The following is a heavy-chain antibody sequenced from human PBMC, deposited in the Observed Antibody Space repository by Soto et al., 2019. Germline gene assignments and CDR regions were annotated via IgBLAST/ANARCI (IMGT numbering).Heavy chain of an antibody. J-gene: IGHJ4*02. CDR1: GFTFSNFG. CDR3: ARDPGQDEAMDY. Sequence: QVQVVESWGGVVQPGRSLKLSCAASGFTFSNFGMHWVRQAPGKGLEWVAVIWHDGKEKYYADSAKGRSTISRDNSKNTLYLQMNSLRAEDTAVYYCARDPGQDEAMDYWGQGTLVTVSS. CDR2: IWHDGKEK. V-gene: IGHV3-33*01.